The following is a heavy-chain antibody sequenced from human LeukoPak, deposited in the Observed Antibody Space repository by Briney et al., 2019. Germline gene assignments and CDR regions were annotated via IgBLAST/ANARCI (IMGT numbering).Heavy chain of an antibody. V-gene: IGHV1-18*01. J-gene: IGHJ4*02. D-gene: IGHD2-15*01. CDR3: TRGSSVIGDIVVVVAATDDIFDY. CDR2: ISAYNGNT. CDR1: GYTFTSYG. Sequence: ASVKVSCKASGYTFTSYGISWVRQAPGQGLERMGWISAYNGNTNYAQKLQGRVTMTTETSTSTAYMELRRLRSDDTAVYYCTRGSSVIGDIVVVVAATDDIFDYWGQGTLVTVSS.